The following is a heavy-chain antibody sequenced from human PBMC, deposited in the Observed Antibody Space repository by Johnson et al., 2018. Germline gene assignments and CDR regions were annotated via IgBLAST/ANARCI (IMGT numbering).Heavy chain of an antibody. Sequence: QVQLQESGPGLVKPSETXSLTCTVSGGSISSYYWSWVRQPPGKGLKWIGYIYYSGSTNYNPSLNRRVTISVDTSKNQFSLKLSSVTAADTAVYYCARGGTSRLNEFDIWGQGTMVTVSS. V-gene: IGHV4-59*01. CDR2: IYYSGST. CDR3: ARGGTSRLNEFDI. CDR1: GGSISSYY. J-gene: IGHJ3*02. D-gene: IGHD1-1*01.